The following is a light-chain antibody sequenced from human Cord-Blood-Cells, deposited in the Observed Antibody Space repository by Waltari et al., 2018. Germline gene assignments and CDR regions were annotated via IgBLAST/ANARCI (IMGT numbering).Light chain of an antibody. V-gene: IGKV1-39*01. CDR2: AAS. J-gene: IGKJ3*01. CDR1: QSISSY. CDR3: QQSYSTLT. Sequence: DIQMTQSPSSLSASVGDRVTSTSRASQSISSYLNWYQQKPGKAPKLLIYAASRLQSGVPSRFSGSGSETDFTLTISSLQPEDFATYYCQQSYSTLTFGPGTKVDIK.